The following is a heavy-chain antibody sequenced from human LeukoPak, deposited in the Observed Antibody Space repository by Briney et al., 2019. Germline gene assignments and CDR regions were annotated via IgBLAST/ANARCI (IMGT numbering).Heavy chain of an antibody. J-gene: IGHJ2*01. CDR3: ARGDYYDSSGYPSYWYFDL. Sequence: PSETLSLTCAVSGGPISSGGYSWSWIRQPPGKGLEWIGYIYHSGSTYYNPSLKSRVTISVDGSKNQFSLKLSSVTAADTAVYYCARGDYYDSSGYPSYWYFDLWGRGTLVTVSS. V-gene: IGHV4-30-2*01. CDR1: GGPISSGGYS. CDR2: IYHSGST. D-gene: IGHD3-22*01.